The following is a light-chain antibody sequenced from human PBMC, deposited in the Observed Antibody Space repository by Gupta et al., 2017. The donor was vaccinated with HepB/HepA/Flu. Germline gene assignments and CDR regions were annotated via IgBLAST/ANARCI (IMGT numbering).Light chain of an antibody. CDR3: QQSVNSPRT. J-gene: IGKJ1*01. CDR1: QTISSY. CDR2: AAS. Sequence: DIHMTQSPSSLSASVGDRVTITCRASQTISSYLNWYQQKPGKAPNLLIYAASNLQSGVPSRFSGSGSGTDFTLTISRLQPEDFATDYCQQSVNSPRTFGQGTKVEIK. V-gene: IGKV1-39*01.